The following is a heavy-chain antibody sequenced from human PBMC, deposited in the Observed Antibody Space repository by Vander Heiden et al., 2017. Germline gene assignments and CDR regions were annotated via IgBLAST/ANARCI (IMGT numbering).Heavy chain of an antibody. CDR2: ISYDGSNK. CDR1: GFTFSSYA. D-gene: IGHD6-25*01. V-gene: IGHV3-30-3*01. J-gene: IGHJ6*02. Sequence: QVQLVESGGGVVQPGRSLRLSCAASGFTFSSYALHWVRQAPGKGLEWVAVISYDGSNKYYADSVKDRFTISRDNSKNTLYLQMNSLRAEDTAVYYCARVRVAADFGYYYYYGMDVWGQGTTVTVSS. CDR3: ARVRVAADFGYYYYYGMDV.